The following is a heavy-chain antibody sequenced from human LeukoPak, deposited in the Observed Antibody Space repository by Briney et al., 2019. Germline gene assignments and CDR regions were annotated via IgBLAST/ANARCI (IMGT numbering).Heavy chain of an antibody. V-gene: IGHV1-2*02. J-gene: IGHJ4*02. CDR2: INPNSGGT. CDR3: ARDSIAVAGTLFDY. CDR1: GYTFTGYY. D-gene: IGHD6-19*01. Sequence: ASVKVSCKASGYTFTGYYMHWVRQAPGQGLEWMGWINPNSGGTNYAQKFQGRVTMTRDTSISTAYMELRRLRSDDTAVYYCARDSIAVAGTLFDYWGQGTLVTVSS.